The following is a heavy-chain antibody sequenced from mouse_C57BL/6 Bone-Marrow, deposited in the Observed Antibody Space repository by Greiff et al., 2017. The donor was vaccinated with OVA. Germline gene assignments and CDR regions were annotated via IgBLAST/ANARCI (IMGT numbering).Heavy chain of an antibody. J-gene: IGHJ1*03. CDR1: GFTFSGYG. Sequence: EVKLVESGGGLVKPGGSLKLSCAASGFTFSGYGMHWVRQAPEKGLEWVAYISSGSSTIYYADTVKGRFTISRDNAKNTLFLQMTSLRSEDTAMYYCARPYYYGSSYSWYFDVWGTGTTVTVSA. D-gene: IGHD1-1*01. CDR3: ARPYYYGSSYSWYFDV. V-gene: IGHV5-17*01. CDR2: ISSGSSTI.